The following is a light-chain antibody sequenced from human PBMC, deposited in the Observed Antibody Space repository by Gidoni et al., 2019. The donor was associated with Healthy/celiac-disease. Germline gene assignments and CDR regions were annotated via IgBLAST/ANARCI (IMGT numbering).Light chain of an antibody. CDR2: DAS. V-gene: IGKV3-11*01. CDR1: QSVSSY. Sequence: EIVFTQSPATLSLSPWERATLSCRASQSVSSYLAWYQQKPGQAPRLLIYDASNGATGIPARFSGSGSGTDFTLTISSLEPEYVAVYYCQQRSNWPPRSTFGQGTKLEIK. CDR3: QQRSNWPPRST. J-gene: IGKJ2*02.